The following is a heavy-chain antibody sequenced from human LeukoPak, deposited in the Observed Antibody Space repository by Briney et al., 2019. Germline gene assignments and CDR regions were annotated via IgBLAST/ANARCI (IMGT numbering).Heavy chain of an antibody. Sequence: GGSLRLSCAASGFSVSSNYMSWVRQAPGKGLEWVSVIYSGGSTYYADSVKGRFTISRDNSKNTLYLQMNSLRAEDTAVYYCARARGIVVVPAATVPSWFDPWGQGTLVTVSS. D-gene: IGHD2-2*01. V-gene: IGHV3-66*01. J-gene: IGHJ5*02. CDR1: GFSVSSNY. CDR3: ARARGIVVVPAATVPSWFDP. CDR2: IYSGGST.